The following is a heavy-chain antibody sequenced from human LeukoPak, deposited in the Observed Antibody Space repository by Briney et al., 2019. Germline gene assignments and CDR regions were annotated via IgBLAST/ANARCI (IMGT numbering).Heavy chain of an antibody. CDR3: AREYSSSSGRAFDI. CDR2: ISSSSSTI. J-gene: IGHJ3*02. V-gene: IGHV3-48*02. D-gene: IGHD6-6*01. Sequence: GGSLRLSCAASGFTLSTYTMTWVRQAPGKGLQWFSYISSSSSTIYYADSVKGRFTISRDNAKNSLYLQMNSLRDEDTAVYYCAREYSSSSGRAFDIWGQGTMVTVSS. CDR1: GFTLSTYT.